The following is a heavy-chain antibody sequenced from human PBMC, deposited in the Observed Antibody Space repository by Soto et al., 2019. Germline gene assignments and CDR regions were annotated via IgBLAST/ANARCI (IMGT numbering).Heavy chain of an antibody. CDR3: ARRGMSKIGVAT. CDR2: FNPSGDAT. D-gene: IGHD2-15*01. Sequence: QVQLVQSGAEVKKPGTSVKVSCKASGYIFSNYYMHWVRQAPGQGLEWMGVFNPSGDATHYAQSFQGRVSVTRDTSTSTVYMELSTLTSEDTAVYYCARRGMSKIGVATWGQGTMVTVSS. CDR1: GYIFSNYY. J-gene: IGHJ3*01. V-gene: IGHV1-46*01.